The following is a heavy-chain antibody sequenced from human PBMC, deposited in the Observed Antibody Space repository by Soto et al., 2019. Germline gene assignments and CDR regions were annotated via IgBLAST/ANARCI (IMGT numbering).Heavy chain of an antibody. D-gene: IGHD1-26*01. CDR1: GYTFTGYY. CDR3: AREAVGPAYYYYGMDV. CDR2: INPNSGGT. Sequence: ASVKVSCKASGYTFTGYYMHWVRQAPGQGLEWMGWINPNSGGTNYAQKFQGWVTMTRDTSISTAYMELSRLRSDDTAVYYCAREAVGPAYYYYGMDVWGQGTTVTGSS. V-gene: IGHV1-2*04. J-gene: IGHJ6*02.